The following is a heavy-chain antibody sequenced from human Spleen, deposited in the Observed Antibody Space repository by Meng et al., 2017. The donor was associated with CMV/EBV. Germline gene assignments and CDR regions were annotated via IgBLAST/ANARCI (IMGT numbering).Heavy chain of an antibody. CDR3: AKDLSRYCSSTSCYSDY. CDR1: GFTFSSYS. CDR2: IRYDGSNK. Sequence: GGSLRLSCAASGFTFSSYSMNWVRQAPGKGLEWVAFIRYDGSNKYYADSVKGRFTISRDNSKNTLYLQMNSLRAEDTAVYYCAKDLSRYCSSTSCYSDYWGQGTLVTVSS. V-gene: IGHV3-30*02. J-gene: IGHJ4*02. D-gene: IGHD2-2*02.